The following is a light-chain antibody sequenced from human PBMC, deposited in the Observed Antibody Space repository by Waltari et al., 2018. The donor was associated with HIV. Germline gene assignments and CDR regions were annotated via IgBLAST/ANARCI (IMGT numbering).Light chain of an antibody. V-gene: IGLV2-11*01. Sequence: QSALTQPRSVSGSPGQSVTIPCTGTSSDVGGYNYVSWYQQHPGKAHKLMIYDVSKRPSGFPDRFSGSKSGDTASLTISGLQAEDEADYYCCSYAGGYTLVVFGGGTKLTVL. J-gene: IGLJ2*01. CDR1: SSDVGGYNY. CDR2: DVS. CDR3: CSYAGGYTLVV.